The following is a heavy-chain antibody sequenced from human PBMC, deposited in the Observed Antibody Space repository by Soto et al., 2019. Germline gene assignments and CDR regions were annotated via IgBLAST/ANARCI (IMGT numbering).Heavy chain of an antibody. V-gene: IGHV1-69*01. J-gene: IGHJ6*02. CDR3: AGGRIVVVGSRAYYGMDV. CDR2: IIPVFGLV. Sequence: QVHLLLQSGAELKKPGSSVQVSCKASGGTPSNSAISWVRQAPGQGLEWMGGIIPVFGLVKYAQNFQGRVTIPASESTTPAYMEVSSLRPEDTAVYYCAGGRIVVVGSRAYYGMDVWGQGTTVTVSS. D-gene: IGHD3-22*01. CDR1: GGTPSNSA.